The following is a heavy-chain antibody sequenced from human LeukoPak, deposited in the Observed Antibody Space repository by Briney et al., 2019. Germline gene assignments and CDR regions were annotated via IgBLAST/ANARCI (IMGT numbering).Heavy chain of an antibody. CDR2: IIPIFGTA. J-gene: IGHJ4*02. D-gene: IGHD5-12*01. Sequence: ASVKVSCKASGGTFSSYAISWVRQAPGQGLEWMGGIIPIFGTANYAQKFQGRVTITADKSTSTAYMELSSLRSEDTAVYYCAGGNSGYDWYCWGQGTLVTVSS. V-gene: IGHV1-69*06. CDR3: AGGNSGYDWYC. CDR1: GGTFSSYA.